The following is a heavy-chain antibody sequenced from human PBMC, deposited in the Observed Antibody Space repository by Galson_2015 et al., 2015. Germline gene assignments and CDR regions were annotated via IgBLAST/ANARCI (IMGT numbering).Heavy chain of an antibody. CDR1: GFTFSSYA. CDR2: ISYDGSNK. CDR3: ARGTAMVENNWFDP. J-gene: IGHJ5*02. D-gene: IGHD5-18*01. Sequence: SLRLSCAASGFTFSSYAMHWVRQAPGKGLEWVAVISYDGSNKYYADSVKGRFTISRDNSKNTLYLQMNSLRAEDTAVYYCARGTAMVENNWFDPWGQGTLVTVSS. V-gene: IGHV3-30*01.